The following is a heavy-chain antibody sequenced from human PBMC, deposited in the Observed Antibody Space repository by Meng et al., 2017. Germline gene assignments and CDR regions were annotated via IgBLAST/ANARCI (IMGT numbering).Heavy chain of an antibody. CDR2: IKEDGSEK. V-gene: IGHV3-7*01. CDR1: GFTFSSYW. Sequence: GESLKISCAASGFTFSSYWMTWVRQAPGKGLEWVANIKEDGSEKFYVDSVKGRVTISRDNAKNSLYLQMNSLRAEDTAVYYCARARYDYVWGSYRYRVLDYWGQGTLVTVSS. D-gene: IGHD3-16*02. CDR3: ARARYDYVWGSYRYRVLDY. J-gene: IGHJ4*02.